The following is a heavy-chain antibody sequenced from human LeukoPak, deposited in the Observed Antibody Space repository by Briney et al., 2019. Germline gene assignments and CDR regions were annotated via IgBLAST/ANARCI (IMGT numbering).Heavy chain of an antibody. J-gene: IGHJ4*02. CDR2: ISYDRNNK. CDR1: GFTFSNYA. V-gene: IGHV3-30-3*01. D-gene: IGHD2-15*01. CDR3: TRAPRRVVAGVVELDY. Sequence: PGGALRLACAASGFTFSNYAMHWVRQARGKGLELAAFISYDRNNKYYVDSEKHRFTISRDNSKNTLYLQMNSLRTEDKAMYFCTRAPRRVVAGVVELDYWGQGTLVTVSS.